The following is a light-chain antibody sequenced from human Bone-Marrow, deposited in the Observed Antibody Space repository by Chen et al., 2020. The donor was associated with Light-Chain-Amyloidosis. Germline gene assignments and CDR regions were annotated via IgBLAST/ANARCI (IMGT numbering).Light chain of an antibody. J-gene: IGLJ1*01. Sequence: QSALTQPASVSGSPGQSITSSCTGSNSDVGIYNYVSCYQQHPDKAPNLIIFEGNERPSGVSNRFSGSTSGNTASLTISGLQAEDEADYDCCSYAGRSMKVFGSGTKVAVL. V-gene: IGLV2-23*01. CDR1: NSDVGIYNY. CDR2: EGN. CDR3: CSYAGRSMKV.